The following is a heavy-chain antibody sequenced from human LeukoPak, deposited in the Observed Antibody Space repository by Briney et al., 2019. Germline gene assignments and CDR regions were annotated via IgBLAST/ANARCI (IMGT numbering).Heavy chain of an antibody. CDR3: ARDGRLTILVRGIITEGSPPKN. CDR1: GYTFADSY. D-gene: IGHD3-10*01. V-gene: IGHV1-2*02. J-gene: IGHJ4*02. CDR2: INPKTGGT. Sequence: GASVKVSCKASGYTFADSYMQWVRQAPGQGLEWMGWINPKTGGTNYAQRFQGRVTMTRDTSIRTAYMELNSLRSDDTAVYYCARDGRLTILVRGIITEGSPPKNWGQGTLVTVSS.